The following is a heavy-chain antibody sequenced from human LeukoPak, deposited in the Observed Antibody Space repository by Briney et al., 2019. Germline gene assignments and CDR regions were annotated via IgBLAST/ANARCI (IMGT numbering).Heavy chain of an antibody. D-gene: IGHD5-18*01. J-gene: IGHJ4*02. V-gene: IGHV5-51*01. CDR2: IYPGDSDT. CDR3: ARHVGDYVDTAVDNYFDY. CDR1: GYSFTSYW. Sequence: GESLKIYCKGSGYSFTSYWIGWVRQMPGKGLEWMGIIYPGDSDTRYSPSFQGQVTISADKSISTAYLQWSSLKASDTAMYYCARHVGDYVDTAVDNYFDYWGQGTLVTVSS.